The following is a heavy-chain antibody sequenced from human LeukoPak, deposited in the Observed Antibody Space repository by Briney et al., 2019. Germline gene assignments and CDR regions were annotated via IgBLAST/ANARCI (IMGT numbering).Heavy chain of an antibody. D-gene: IGHD1-26*01. CDR3: ARDEGAKIVFDI. CDR1: GYTFTSYD. CDR2: MNPNSGNT. J-gene: IGHJ3*02. V-gene: IGHV1-8*03. Sequence: GASVKVSCKASGYTFTSYDINWVRQATGQGLEWMGWMNPNSGNTGYAQKFQGRVTITRNTSISTAYMELSSLRSEDTAVYYCARDEGAKIVFDIWGQGTMVTVSS.